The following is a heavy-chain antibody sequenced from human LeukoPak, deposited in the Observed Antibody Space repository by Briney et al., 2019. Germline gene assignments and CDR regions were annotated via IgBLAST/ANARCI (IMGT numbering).Heavy chain of an antibody. J-gene: IGHJ4*02. CDR2: ISAYNGNT. CDR3: ARESQGVVVDN. Sequence: GASVKVSCKASGYTFTSYGISWVRQAPGQGLEWMGWISAYNGNTNYAQKLQGRVTITTDTSTSTAYMELRSLESDDTGVYYCARESQGVVVDNWGQGTLVTVSS. D-gene: IGHD3-22*01. CDR1: GYTFTSYG. V-gene: IGHV1-18*01.